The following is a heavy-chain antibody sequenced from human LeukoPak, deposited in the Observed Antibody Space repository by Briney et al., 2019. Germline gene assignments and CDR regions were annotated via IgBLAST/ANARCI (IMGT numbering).Heavy chain of an antibody. CDR3: ARAKYGSGSRNLEWFGP. J-gene: IGHJ5*02. D-gene: IGHD3-10*01. CDR1: GYTFTSYY. Sequence: ASVKLSCKASGYTFTSYYMHWVRQAPGQGLEWMGIINPSGGSTSYAQTLQGRVTMARDTSTSTVYMELSSLRSEDTAVYYCARAKYGSGSRNLEWFGPWGQGTLVTVSS. V-gene: IGHV1-46*04. CDR2: INPSGGST.